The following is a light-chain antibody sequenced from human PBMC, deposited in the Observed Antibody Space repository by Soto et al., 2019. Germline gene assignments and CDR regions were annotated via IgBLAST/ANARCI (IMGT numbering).Light chain of an antibody. Sequence: QSALTQPPSASGSPGQSVTISCTGTSGDVGAYNSVSWYQQHPGKAPKLMIYGVSTRPSGVADRFSGSKSGNTASLTVSGLQAEDEADYYCSSYAGSNNPVVFGGGTKLTVL. J-gene: IGLJ2*01. CDR2: GVS. V-gene: IGLV2-8*01. CDR3: SSYAGSNNPVV. CDR1: SGDVGAYNS.